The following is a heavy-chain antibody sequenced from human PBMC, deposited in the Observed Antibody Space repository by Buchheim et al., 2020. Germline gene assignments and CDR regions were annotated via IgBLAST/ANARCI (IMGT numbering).Heavy chain of an antibody. CDR2: ISYDGSNK. CDR3: AKEGRGDYYGSGSTFDY. J-gene: IGHJ4*02. D-gene: IGHD3-10*01. CDR1: RFTFSSYG. Sequence: VQLVESGGGVVQPGRSLRLSCAASRFTFSSYGMHWVRQAPGKGLEWVAVISYDGSNKYYADSVKGRFTISRDNSKNTLYLQMNSLRAEDTAVYYCAKEGRGDYYGSGSTFDYWGQGTL. V-gene: IGHV3-30*18.